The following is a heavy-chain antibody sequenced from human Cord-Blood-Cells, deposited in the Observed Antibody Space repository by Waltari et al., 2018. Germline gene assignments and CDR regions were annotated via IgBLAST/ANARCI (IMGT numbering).Heavy chain of an antibody. CDR1: GFTFSSYS. CDR2: ISSSSSYI. CDR3: AREGQGGSGAFDI. V-gene: IGHV3-21*01. J-gene: IGHJ3*02. D-gene: IGHD3-10*01. Sequence: EVQLVESGGGRVKPGGSLRLSCAASGFTFSSYSMNWVRQAPGKGLEWVSSISSSSSYIYYADSVKGRFTISRDNAKNSLYLQMNSLRAEDTAVYYCAREGQGGSGAFDIWGQGTMVTVSS.